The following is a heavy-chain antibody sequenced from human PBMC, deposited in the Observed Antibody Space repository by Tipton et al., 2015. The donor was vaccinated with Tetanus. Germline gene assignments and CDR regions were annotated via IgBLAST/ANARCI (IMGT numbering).Heavy chain of an antibody. CDR3: VTTDITMVRGYPLNWFDP. J-gene: IGHJ5*02. V-gene: IGHV1-69*01. CDR2: IIPIFGTA. D-gene: IGHD3-10*01. Sequence: QVQLVQSGAEVKKPGSSVKVSCKASGGTFSSYAISWVRQAPGQGLEWMGGIIPIFGTANYAQKFQGRVTITADESTSTAYMELSSLRSEDTAVYYCVTTDITMVRGYPLNWFDPWGQGTLVTVSS. CDR1: GGTFSSYA.